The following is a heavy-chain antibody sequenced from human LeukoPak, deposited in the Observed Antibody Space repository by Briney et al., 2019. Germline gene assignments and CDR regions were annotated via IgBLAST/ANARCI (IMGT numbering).Heavy chain of an antibody. CDR1: GGSINSNY. V-gene: IGHV4-59*08. Sequence: SETLSLTCTVSGGSINSNYWSWIRQPPGKGLEWIGYVYYSGSTNYNPSLKSRVTISVDTSKNQFSLKLTSVTAADTAIYYCARSELLWFGGVNSGFDYWGQGTLVTVSS. CDR2: VYYSGST. D-gene: IGHD3-10*01. CDR3: ARSELLWFGGVNSGFDY. J-gene: IGHJ4*02.